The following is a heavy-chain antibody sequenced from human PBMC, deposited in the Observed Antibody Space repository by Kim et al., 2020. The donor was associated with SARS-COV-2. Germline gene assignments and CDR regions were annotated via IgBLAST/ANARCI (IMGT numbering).Heavy chain of an antibody. D-gene: IGHD6-13*01. CDR1: GFTINNYD. Sequence: GGSLRLSCAASGFTINNYDMHWVRQASGKGLEWVSLIGAAGDTSYSGSVKGRFTISRENATNSLYLQMSSLRAGDTAVYYCAAANRRWYDGGFDPWGQGTLVTVSS. V-gene: IGHV3-13*04. CDR3: AAANRRWYDGGFDP. J-gene: IGHJ5*02. CDR2: IGAAGDT.